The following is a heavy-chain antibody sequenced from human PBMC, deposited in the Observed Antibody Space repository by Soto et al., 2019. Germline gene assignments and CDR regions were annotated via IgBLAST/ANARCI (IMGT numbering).Heavy chain of an antibody. CDR1: GNTFASHG. Sequence: QVQLVQSGPEVKKPGASVKVSCKASGNTFASHGFSWVRQAPGQGLEWMGWISGFNGQTNYALKFQGRVTLTTDTYTSTAYMERRSLRSDDTAVYFCARVDPRGVAVVRDYWGQGTLLTVSS. D-gene: IGHD3-10*01. J-gene: IGHJ4*02. V-gene: IGHV1-18*01. CDR2: ISGFNGQT. CDR3: ARVDPRGVAVVRDY.